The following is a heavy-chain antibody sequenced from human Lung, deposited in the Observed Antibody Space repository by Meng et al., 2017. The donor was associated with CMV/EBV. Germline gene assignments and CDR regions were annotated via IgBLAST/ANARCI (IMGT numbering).Heavy chain of an antibody. J-gene: IGHJ4*02. CDR2: IKPTTEHETI. D-gene: IGHD1-1*01. Sequence: SRAGSGFTISNAKISWVRQAPGKGLEWVARIKPTTEHETIDYAAPVEGRFTIPRDDSRNTVYLQMNSLKSEDKAVYFCTAENWNYYDYWGQGTVVTVSS. CDR3: TAENWNYYDY. V-gene: IGHV3-15*01. CDR1: GFTISNAK.